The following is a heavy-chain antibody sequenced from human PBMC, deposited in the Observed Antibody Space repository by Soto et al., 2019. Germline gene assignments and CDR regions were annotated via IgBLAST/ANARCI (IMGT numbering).Heavy chain of an antibody. D-gene: IGHD3-10*01. CDR2: INGDGSST. V-gene: IGHV3-74*01. Sequence: VGSLSLSCAASGFTFSSYWMHWVRQAPGKGLVWVSRINGDGSSTSYADSVKGRFTISRDNAKNTLYLQMDSLSAEDTAVYVCRRGEDDWGQGTTVTVSS. CDR3: RRGEDD. CDR1: GFTFSSYW. J-gene: IGHJ6*02.